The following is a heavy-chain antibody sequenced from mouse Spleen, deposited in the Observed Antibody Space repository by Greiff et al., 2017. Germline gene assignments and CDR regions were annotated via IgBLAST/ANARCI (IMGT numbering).Heavy chain of an antibody. V-gene: IGHV5-17*01. D-gene: IGHD2-14*01. CDR2: ISSGSSTI. J-gene: IGHJ4*01. CDR3: ARRYRYDDAMDY. Sequence: EVKLMESGGGLVKPGGSLKLSCAASGFTFSDYGMHWVRQAPEKGLEWVAYISSGSSTIYYADTVKGRFTISRDNAKNTLFLQMTSLRSEDTAMYYCARRYRYDDAMDYWGQGTSVTVSS. CDR1: GFTFSDYG.